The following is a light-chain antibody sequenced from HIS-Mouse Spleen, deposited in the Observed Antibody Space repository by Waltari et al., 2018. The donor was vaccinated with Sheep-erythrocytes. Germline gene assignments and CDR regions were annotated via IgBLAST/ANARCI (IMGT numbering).Light chain of an antibody. V-gene: IGLV2-11*01. J-gene: IGLJ3*02. CDR3: CSYAGSSTWV. CDR1: SSDVGGYNY. CDR2: DVS. Sequence: QSALTQPRSVSGSPGQSVTISCPGTSSDVGGYNYVSGYQQHPGKAPKLMIYDVSKRPSGVPDRFSGSKSGNTASLTISGLQAEDEADYYCCSYAGSSTWVFGGGTKLTVL.